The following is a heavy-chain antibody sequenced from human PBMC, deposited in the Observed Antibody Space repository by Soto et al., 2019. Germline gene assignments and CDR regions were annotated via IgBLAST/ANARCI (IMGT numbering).Heavy chain of an antibody. V-gene: IGHV3-30-3*01. D-gene: IGHD6-6*01. CDR3: ARDLKYSSSSNYYYGMDV. J-gene: IGHJ6*02. Sequence: GGSLRLSCAASGFTFSSYAMHWVRQAPGKGLEWVAVISYDGSNKYYADSVKGRFTISRDNSKNTLYLQMNSLRAEDAAVYYCARDLKYSSSSNYYYGMDVWGQGTTVTVSS. CDR1: GFTFSSYA. CDR2: ISYDGSNK.